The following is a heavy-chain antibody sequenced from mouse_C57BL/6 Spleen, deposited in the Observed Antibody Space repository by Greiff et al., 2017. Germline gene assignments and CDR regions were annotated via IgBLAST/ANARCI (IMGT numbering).Heavy chain of an antibody. CDR3: ARGVYDGYSGFDY. Sequence: EVQLQESGPELVKPGASVKIPCKASGYTFTDYNMDWVKQSHGKSLEWIGAINPNNGGTFYNQKFKGKATLTVDKSSSTAYMEIRSLTSEDTAVYYCARGVYDGYSGFDYWGKGTTLTVSS. D-gene: IGHD2-3*01. J-gene: IGHJ2*01. CDR2: INPNNGGT. V-gene: IGHV1-18*01. CDR1: GYTFTDYN.